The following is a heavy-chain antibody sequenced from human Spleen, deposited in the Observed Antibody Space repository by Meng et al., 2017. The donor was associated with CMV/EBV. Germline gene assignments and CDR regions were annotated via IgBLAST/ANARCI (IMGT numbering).Heavy chain of an antibody. CDR2: PDYRETP. V-gene: IGHV4-39*01. D-gene: IGHD2-21*02. CDR3: ARQGGNVVVTHFDF. J-gene: IGHJ4*02. Sequence: SGGSISGSGYYWGWIRQAPGKGLEWIGSPDYRETPYYNPSLKSRVSMSVDTSTNQFSLDLRSMTAADSGVYYCARQGGNVVVTHFDFWGQGTLVTVSS. CDR1: GGSISGSGYY.